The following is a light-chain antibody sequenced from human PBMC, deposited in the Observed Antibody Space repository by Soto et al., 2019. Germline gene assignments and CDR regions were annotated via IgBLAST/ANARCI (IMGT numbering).Light chain of an antibody. CDR3: SSYTSSSTLVV. Sequence: QSALTQPASVSGSPGQSITISCTGTSSDVGGYNYVSWYQQHPGKVPKLMIYEVSNWPSGVSNRFSGSKSGNTASLTISGLQAEDEADYYCSSYTSSSTLVVFGGGTKLTVL. CDR2: EVS. J-gene: IGLJ2*01. CDR1: SSDVGGYNY. V-gene: IGLV2-14*01.